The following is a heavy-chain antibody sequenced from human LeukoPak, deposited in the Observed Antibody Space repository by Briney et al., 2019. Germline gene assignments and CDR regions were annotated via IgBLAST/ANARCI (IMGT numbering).Heavy chain of an antibody. V-gene: IGHV3-23*01. J-gene: IGHJ4*02. CDR3: ASAPVLRYFDWLFAPFDY. CDR1: GFTFSTYA. Sequence: PGGSLRLSCAASGFTFSTYAMSWVRQAPGKGLEWVSTISGSGGSTYYEDSVKGRFTISRDNSKNTLYLQMNSLRAEDTAVYYCASAPVLRYFDWLFAPFDYWGQGTLVTVSS. CDR2: ISGSGGST. D-gene: IGHD3-9*01.